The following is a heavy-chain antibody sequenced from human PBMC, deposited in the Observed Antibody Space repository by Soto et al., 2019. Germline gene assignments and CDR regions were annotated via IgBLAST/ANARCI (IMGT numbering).Heavy chain of an antibody. CDR1: GGSIRSYY. D-gene: IGHD4-17*01. J-gene: IGHJ5*02. Sequence: SETLSLTFSVSGGSIRSYYGSWIRQPPGKGLEWIGYIYYSGSTNYNPSLKSRVTISVDTSKNQFSLKLSSVTAADTAVYYCARLKYGENWFDPWGQGTLVTVSS. CDR3: ARLKYGENWFDP. CDR2: IYYSGST. V-gene: IGHV4-59*08.